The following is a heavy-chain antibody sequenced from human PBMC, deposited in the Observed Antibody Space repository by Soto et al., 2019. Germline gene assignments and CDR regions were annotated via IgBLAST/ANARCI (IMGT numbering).Heavy chain of an antibody. J-gene: IGHJ6*02. V-gene: IGHV1-18*01. D-gene: IGHD5-12*01. CDR2: ISTYNGDT. Sequence: ASVKVSCKASGYTFTRSGISWVRQAPGQGLEWMGWISTYNGDTNYAQTFQGRVTMTTDTSTSTVHMEVRSLRSDDTAVYYCAREGVAPYYYYGMDVWCQGTPVTGS. CDR1: GYTFTRSG. CDR3: AREGVAPYYYYGMDV.